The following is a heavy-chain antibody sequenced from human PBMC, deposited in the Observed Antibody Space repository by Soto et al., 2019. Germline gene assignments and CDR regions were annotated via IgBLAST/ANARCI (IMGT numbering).Heavy chain of an antibody. J-gene: IGHJ6*02. D-gene: IGHD6-6*01. Sequence: ASVKVSCKASGYTFTSYGISWVRQAPGQGLEWMGWISAYNGNTNYAQKLQGRVTMTTDTSTSTAYMELRSLRSDDTAVYYCARDHSSSSTQYYYYYGMDVWGQGTTVTVSS. CDR3: ARDHSSSSTQYYYYYGMDV. CDR1: GYTFTSYG. CDR2: ISAYNGNT. V-gene: IGHV1-18*01.